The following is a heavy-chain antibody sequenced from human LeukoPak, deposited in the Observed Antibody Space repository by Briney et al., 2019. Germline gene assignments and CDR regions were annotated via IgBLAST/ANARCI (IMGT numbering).Heavy chain of an antibody. J-gene: IGHJ6*02. D-gene: IGHD6-13*01. CDR2: ISSSGNTI. V-gene: IGHV3-11*01. CDR1: VFTFSDYY. Sequence: GGSLRLSCAASVFTFSDYYMSWIRQAPGKGLEWVSYISSSGNTIYYADSVKGRFTISRDNAKNSLYLQMNSLRAEDTAVYYCARDAAAAGPYYFYGMDVWGQGTTVTVSS. CDR3: ARDAAAAGPYYFYGMDV.